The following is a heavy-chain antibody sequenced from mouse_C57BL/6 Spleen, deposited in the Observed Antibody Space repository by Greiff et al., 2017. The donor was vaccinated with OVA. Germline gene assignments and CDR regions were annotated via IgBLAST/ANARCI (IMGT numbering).Heavy chain of an antibody. CDR3: ARYIGSSTTFDY. J-gene: IGHJ2*01. D-gene: IGHD1-1*01. V-gene: IGHV3-8*01. Sequence: EVKLQESGPGLAKPSQTLSLTCSVTGYSITSYYWNWIRKFPGNKLEYMGYISYSGSTYYNPSLNSRISITRDTSKNQYYLQLNSVTTEDTATYYCARYIGSSTTFDYWGQGTTLTVAS. CDR1: GYSITSYY. CDR2: ISYSGST.